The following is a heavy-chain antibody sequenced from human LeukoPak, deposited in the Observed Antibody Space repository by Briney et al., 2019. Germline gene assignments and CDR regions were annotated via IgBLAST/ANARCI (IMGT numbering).Heavy chain of an antibody. V-gene: IGHV5-51*01. CDR1: GYSFTSYW. Sequence: GESLKISCKGSGYSFTSYWIGWVRQMPGKGLEWMGIIYPGDSDTRYSPSFQGQVTISADKSISTAYLQWSSLKASDTAMYYCARLIMVRGASDYYYYTDVWGKGTTVTVSS. CDR2: IYPGDSDT. J-gene: IGHJ6*03. D-gene: IGHD3-10*01. CDR3: ARLIMVRGASDYYYYTDV.